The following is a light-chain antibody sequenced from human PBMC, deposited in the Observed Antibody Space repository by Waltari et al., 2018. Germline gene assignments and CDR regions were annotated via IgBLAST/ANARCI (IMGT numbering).Light chain of an antibody. Sequence: DLTQPSSVSGSPGQSITISCTGTSDDVGGYDYVSWYQHHPGKAPRLIIYDVSDRPSGVSNRFSGARSANTASLAISGRQAEDEAHYYCGSYTSSDTWIFGGGTKLTVL. CDR1: SDDVGGYDY. J-gene: IGLJ2*01. CDR3: GSYTSSDTWI. CDR2: DVS. V-gene: IGLV2-14*03.